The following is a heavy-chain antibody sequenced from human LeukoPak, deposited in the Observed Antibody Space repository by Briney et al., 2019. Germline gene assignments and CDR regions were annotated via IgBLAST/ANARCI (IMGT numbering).Heavy chain of an antibody. CDR2: ITSTSHYI. V-gene: IGHV3-21*01. CDR1: GFTFSTYS. D-gene: IGHD2-2*01. CDR3: ARGGTLCSSSTCYLDY. J-gene: IGHJ4*02. Sequence: GGSLRLSCAASGFTFSTYSMNWVRQAPGKGLEWVSSITSTSHYIYYAESLKGRFTISRDNAKNSLYLQMNSLRAEDTAVYYCARGGTLCSSSTCYLDYWGQGTLVTVSS.